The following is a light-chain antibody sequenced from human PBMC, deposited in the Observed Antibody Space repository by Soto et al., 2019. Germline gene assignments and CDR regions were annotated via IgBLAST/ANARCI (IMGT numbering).Light chain of an antibody. CDR1: NSNIDSNS. CDR2: GND. V-gene: IGLV1-51*01. Sequence: QSVLTQPPSVSAAPGQRVTISCSGSNSNIDSNSVSWYQQLPGTAPRLLISGNDKRPSGIPDRFSGSKSGTSATLDITGLQTGDEADYYCGAWDSSLNTGVFGTGTKVTVL. J-gene: IGLJ1*01. CDR3: GAWDSSLNTGV.